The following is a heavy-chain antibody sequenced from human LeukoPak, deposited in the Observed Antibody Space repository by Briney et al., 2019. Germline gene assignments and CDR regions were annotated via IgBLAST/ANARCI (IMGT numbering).Heavy chain of an antibody. D-gene: IGHD5-12*01. V-gene: IGHV3-48*03. CDR1: GFTFSSYE. CDR3: ARSGYSGYEFDH. Sequence: GGFLRLSCTASGFTFSSYEMNWVRQAPGKGLEWVSYIGSSGSALYYADSVKRRFTISRDDAKNSLYLQLHSLRAEDTAVYYCARSGYSGYEFDHWGQGTRVTVSS. CDR2: IGSSGSAL. J-gene: IGHJ4*02.